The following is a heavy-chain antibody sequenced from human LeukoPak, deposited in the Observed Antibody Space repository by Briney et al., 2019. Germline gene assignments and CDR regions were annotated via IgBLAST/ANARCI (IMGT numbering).Heavy chain of an antibody. CDR2: IKQGGSEK. CDR1: GFTFSSYS. V-gene: IGHV3-7*01. J-gene: IGHJ4*02. D-gene: IGHD1-1*01. CDR3: AGEVLGRNWYYFDY. Sequence: GGSLRLSYAASGFTFSSYSMSWVRQAQGKGLEWVATIKQGGSEKYYVDSVKGRFTISRDNPKNSLYLQMNSLRAEDTAVYDCAGEVLGRNWYYFDYWGEGTLVTVSS.